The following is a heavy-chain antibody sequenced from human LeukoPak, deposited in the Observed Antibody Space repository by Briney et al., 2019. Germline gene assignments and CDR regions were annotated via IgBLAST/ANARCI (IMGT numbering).Heavy chain of an antibody. V-gene: IGHV3-48*03. Sequence: VGSLRLSCAASGFTFSSYEMNWVRQAPGKELEWVSYISSSGSTIYYADSVKGRFTISRDNAKNSLYLQMNSLRAEDTAVYYCAELGITMIGGVWGKGTTVTISS. CDR3: AELGITMIGGV. CDR2: ISSSGSTI. D-gene: IGHD3-10*02. CDR1: GFTFSSYE. J-gene: IGHJ6*04.